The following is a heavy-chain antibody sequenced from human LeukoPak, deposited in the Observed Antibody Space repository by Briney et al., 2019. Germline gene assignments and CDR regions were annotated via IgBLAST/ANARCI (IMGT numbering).Heavy chain of an antibody. V-gene: IGHV1-2*02. Sequence: ASVTVSFTASGYTFTVHYMHWVRQAPGQGGGRMGWIDPNSGATNYAQKFQGRVTMTRNSSISTAYMELSSLRSEDTAVYYCARIDNYYYYYMDVWGKGTTVTVSS. CDR2: IDPNSGAT. J-gene: IGHJ6*03. CDR1: GYTFTVHY. D-gene: IGHD3-9*01. CDR3: ARIDNYYYYYMDV.